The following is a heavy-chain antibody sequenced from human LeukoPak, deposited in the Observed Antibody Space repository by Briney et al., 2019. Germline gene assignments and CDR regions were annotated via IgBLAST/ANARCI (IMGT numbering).Heavy chain of an antibody. CDR3: ARDGFCDF. Sequence: GGSLRLSCAASGFIFKNFSMNWVRQAPGEGLEWVAYISSSGDTTYYADSVKGRFTISRDNAENSLHLQMNSLRVDDSALYYCARDGFCDFWGQGTLVTVSS. J-gene: IGHJ4*02. V-gene: IGHV3-48*04. CDR2: ISSSGDTT. D-gene: IGHD3-3*01. CDR1: GFIFKNFS.